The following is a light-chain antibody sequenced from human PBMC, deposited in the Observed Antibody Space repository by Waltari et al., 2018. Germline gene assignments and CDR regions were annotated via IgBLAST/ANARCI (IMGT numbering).Light chain of an antibody. V-gene: IGKV3-20*01. CDR3: KKKGSPVLYP. J-gene: IGKJ2*01. CDR1: QSLTKRY. Sequence: VLTQSPGTLSLSPGERATLSCRASQSLTKRYLAWYQQKPGQAPRLLIYGASSRAAGIPERFSGSGFGTDFTLTISRLGPEVFAVFYCKKKGSPVLYPFGQGPKLEIK. CDR2: GAS.